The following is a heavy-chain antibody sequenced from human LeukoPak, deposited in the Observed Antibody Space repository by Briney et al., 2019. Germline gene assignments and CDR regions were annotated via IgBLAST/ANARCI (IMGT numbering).Heavy chain of an antibody. V-gene: IGHV4-38-2*01. CDR3: ARVDTAMVHLDV. Sequence: SETLSLTCAVSGYSISSSYYWGWIRQPPGKGLEWIGSIYHSGSTYYNPSLKSRVTISVDTSKNQFSLKLSSVTAADTAVYYCARVDTAMVHLDVWGKGTTVTVSS. J-gene: IGHJ6*04. CDR2: IYHSGST. D-gene: IGHD5-18*01. CDR1: GYSISSSYY.